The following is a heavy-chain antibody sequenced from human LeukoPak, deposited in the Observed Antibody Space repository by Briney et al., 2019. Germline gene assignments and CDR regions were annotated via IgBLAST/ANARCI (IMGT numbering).Heavy chain of an antibody. CDR3: ARRGIFSQQHGRGANWFDP. V-gene: IGHV3-7*01. Sequence: PGGSLRLSCAASGFTFSSYWMSWVRQAPGKGLEWVANIKQGGSEKYYVDSVKGRFTISRDNAKNSLYLQMNSLRAEDTAVYYCARRGIFSQQHGRGANWFDPWGQGTLVTVSS. CDR1: GFTFSSYW. J-gene: IGHJ5*02. D-gene: IGHD6-13*01. CDR2: IKQGGSEK.